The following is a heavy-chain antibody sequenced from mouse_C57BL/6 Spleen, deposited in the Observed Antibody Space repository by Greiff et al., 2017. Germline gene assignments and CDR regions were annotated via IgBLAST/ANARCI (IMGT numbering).Heavy chain of an antibody. V-gene: IGHV7-3*01. Sequence: EVKLMESGGGLVQPGGSLSLSCAASGFTFTDYYMSWVRQPPGKALEWLGFIRNKANGYTTEYSASVKGRFTISRDNSQSILYLQMNALRAEDSATYYCARLYGNYVWYFYVWGTGTTVTVSS. CDR1: GFTFTDYY. CDR2: IRNKANGYTT. D-gene: IGHD2-1*01. CDR3: ARLYGNYVWYFYV. J-gene: IGHJ1*03.